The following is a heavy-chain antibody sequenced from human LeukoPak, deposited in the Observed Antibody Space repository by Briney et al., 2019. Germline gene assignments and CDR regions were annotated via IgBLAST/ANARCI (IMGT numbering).Heavy chain of an antibody. D-gene: IGHD3-3*02. CDR1: GYTFSDFY. CDR2: ITPKSGDT. V-gene: IGHV1-2*02. CDR3: ARVRLADERAWAY. J-gene: IGHJ4*02. Sequence: ASVKASCKASGYTFSDFYIHWVRQAPGQGLEYVEWITPKSGDTYSPQRFQGRVTMTRDASISTAYMELSSLRSDDTAVYFCARVRLADERAWAYWGQGTLVTVSS.